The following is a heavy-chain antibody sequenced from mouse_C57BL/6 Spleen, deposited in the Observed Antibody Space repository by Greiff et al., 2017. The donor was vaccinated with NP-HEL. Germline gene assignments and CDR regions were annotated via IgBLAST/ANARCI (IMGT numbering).Heavy chain of an antibody. CDR3: ARQGDLYYDYPFAY. D-gene: IGHD2-4*01. CDR2: ISSGGSYT. J-gene: IGHJ3*01. CDR1: GFTFSSYG. Sequence: EVNLVESGGDLVKPGGSLKLSCAASGFTFSSYGMSWVRQTPDKRLEWVATISSGGSYTYYPDSVKGRFTISRDNAKNTLYLQMSSLKSEDTAMYYCARQGDLYYDYPFAYWGQGTLVTVSA. V-gene: IGHV5-6*01.